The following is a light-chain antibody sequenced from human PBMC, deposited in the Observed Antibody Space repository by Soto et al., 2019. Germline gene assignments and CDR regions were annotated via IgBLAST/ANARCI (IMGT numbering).Light chain of an antibody. CDR1: QSIINW. V-gene: IGKV1-5*01. CDR2: GAS. J-gene: IGKJ1*01. CDR3: QQYDSFSGK. Sequence: DVQMTQSPSTLSASVGGRVTITCRASQSIINWLAWYQQKPGKAPKLLIYGASSLESGVPSRFSGSGSGTEFTLTITNLQPDDFATYYCQQYDSFSGKFGQGTKVDIK.